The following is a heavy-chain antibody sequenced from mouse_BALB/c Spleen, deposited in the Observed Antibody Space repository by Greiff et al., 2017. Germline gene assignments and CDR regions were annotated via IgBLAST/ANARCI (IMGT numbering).Heavy chain of an antibody. Sequence: EVQLQQSGPELVKPGASVKMSCKASGYTFTSYVMHWVKQRPEQGLEWIGWIDPENGDTEYAPKFQGKATMTADTSSNTAYLQLSSLTSEDTAVYYCNAWDAPLWDYWGQGTSVTVSS. CDR1: GYTFTSYV. J-gene: IGHJ4*01. CDR3: NAWDAPLWDY. CDR2: IDPENGDT. V-gene: IGHV14-4*02. D-gene: IGHD2-3*01.